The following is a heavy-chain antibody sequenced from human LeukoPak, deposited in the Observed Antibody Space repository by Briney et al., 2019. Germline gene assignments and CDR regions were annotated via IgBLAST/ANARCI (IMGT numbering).Heavy chain of an antibody. CDR1: GYTFTSYA. CDR2: INAGNGNT. J-gene: IGHJ6*02. CDR3: ARLGAYIGWGDYYYYYGMDV. D-gene: IGHD1-26*01. Sequence: GASVKVSCKASGYTFTSYAMHWVRQAPGQRLEWMGWINAGNGNTKYSQKFQGRVTITRDTSASTAYMELSSLRSEDTAVYYCARLGAYIGWGDYYYYYGMDVWGQGTTVTVSS. V-gene: IGHV1-3*01.